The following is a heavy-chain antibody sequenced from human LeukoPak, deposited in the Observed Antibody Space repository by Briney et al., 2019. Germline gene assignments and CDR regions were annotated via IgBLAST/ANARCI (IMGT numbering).Heavy chain of an antibody. V-gene: IGHV4-34*01. J-gene: IGHJ4*02. CDR3: ARAGYDFGNYFFDH. CDR1: GGSFNGYY. CDR2: INHSGST. Sequence: PSETLSLTCAVYGGSFNGYYWGWIRQPPGKGLEWIGEINHSGSTTHNPSLESRVTIPLDTSKNQFSLRLSSVTAADTAVYYCARAGYDFGNYFFDHWGQGTLVTVSS. D-gene: IGHD4-23*01.